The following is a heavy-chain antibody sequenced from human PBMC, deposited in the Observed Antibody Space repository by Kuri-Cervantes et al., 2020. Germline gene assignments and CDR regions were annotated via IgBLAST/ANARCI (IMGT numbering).Heavy chain of an antibody. D-gene: IGHD2-2*01. CDR3: ARDPATAAAHRGVDAFDI. CDR2: IIPIFGTA. CDR1: GYTFTGYY. Sequence: SVKVSCKASGYTFTGYYMHWVRQAPGQGLEWMGGIIPIFGTANYAQKFQGKVTITADESTSTAYMELSSLRSEDTAVYYCARDPATAAAHRGVDAFDIWGQGTMVTVSS. V-gene: IGHV1-69*13. J-gene: IGHJ3*02.